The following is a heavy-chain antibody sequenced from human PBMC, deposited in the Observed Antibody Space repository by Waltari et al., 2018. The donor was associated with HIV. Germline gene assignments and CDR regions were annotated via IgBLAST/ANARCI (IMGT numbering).Heavy chain of an antibody. CDR2: ISWNGGGI. CDR1: GCTFDDSA. J-gene: IGHJ5*02. Sequence: EVQLVESGGGLVQPGRSMRLCSEASGCTFDDSAMHWLRQVPGKGLEWVSGISWNGGGIGYADSVKGRVTISRDNAKNSLYLQMNSLRAEDTAMYYCAKDRSGNYYNPWFDPWGQGTLVTVSS. D-gene: IGHD3-10*01. CDR3: AKDRSGNYYNPWFDP. V-gene: IGHV3-9*01.